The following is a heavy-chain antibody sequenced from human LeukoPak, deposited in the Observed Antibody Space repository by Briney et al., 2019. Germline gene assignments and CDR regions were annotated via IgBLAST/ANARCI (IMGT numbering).Heavy chain of an antibody. D-gene: IGHD3-22*01. V-gene: IGHV4-4*07. Sequence: ASETLSLTCTVSGGSISSYYWSWIRQPAGKGLEWIGRIYTSGSTNYNPSLKSRVTMSVDTSKNQFSLKLSSVTAADTAVYYCAGSDYDSSGNTGFDYWGQGTLVTVSS. CDR3: AGSDYDSSGNTGFDY. J-gene: IGHJ4*02. CDR1: GGSISSYY. CDR2: IYTSGST.